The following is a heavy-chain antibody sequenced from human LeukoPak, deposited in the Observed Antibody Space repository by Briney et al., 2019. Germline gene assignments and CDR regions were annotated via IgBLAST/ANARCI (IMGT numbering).Heavy chain of an antibody. CDR3: ARDPPYYVGSYFDY. V-gene: IGHV3-21*01. J-gene: IGHJ4*02. CDR2: ISSSSSYI. D-gene: IGHD1-26*01. Sequence: GGSLRLSCAASEFTFSTYSMSWVRQAPGKGLEWVSFISSSSSYIYYANSVKGRFTISRDNAKNSLYLQMNSLRDEDTAVYYCARDPPYYVGSYFDYWGQGTLVTVSS. CDR1: EFTFSTYS.